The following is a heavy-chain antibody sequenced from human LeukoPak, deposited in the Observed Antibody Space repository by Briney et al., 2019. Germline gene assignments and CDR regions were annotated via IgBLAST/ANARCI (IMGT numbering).Heavy chain of an antibody. CDR3: ARLHYDSSGYYPHY. CDR1: GGSLSSSSYY. J-gene: IGHJ4*02. V-gene: IGHV4-39*01. Sequence: SETLSLTCTVSGGSLSSSSYYWGWLRQPPGRGLEWLGSIYYSGRTYYNPSRKSRVTISVDTSKNQFSLKLSSVTAADTAVYYCARLHYDSSGYYPHYWGQGTLVTVSS. D-gene: IGHD3-22*01. CDR2: IYYSGRT.